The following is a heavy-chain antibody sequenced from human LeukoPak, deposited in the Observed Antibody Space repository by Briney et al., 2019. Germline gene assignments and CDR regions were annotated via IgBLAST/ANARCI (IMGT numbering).Heavy chain of an antibody. J-gene: IGHJ4*02. CDR2: ISPYNGDT. Sequence: ASVRVSCRASGYTFNTYGVTWVRQVPGQRFEWMGWISPYNGDTNYAQKFQGRVTMTTDTLTSTVFMELRSLRSDDTAVYFCARGGLSGIYGIDYWGEGTLVTVSS. CDR3: ARGGLSGIYGIDY. D-gene: IGHD1-26*01. CDR1: GYTFNTYG. V-gene: IGHV1-18*01.